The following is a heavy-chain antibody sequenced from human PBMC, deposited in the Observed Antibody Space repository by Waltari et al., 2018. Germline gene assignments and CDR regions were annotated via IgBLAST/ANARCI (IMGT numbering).Heavy chain of an antibody. CDR1: GFTFSSYA. CDR2: ISGSGGST. V-gene: IGHV3-23*01. J-gene: IGHJ4*02. CDR3: AKSTDLVVVAAPIDY. Sequence: EVQLLESGGGLVQPGGSLRLSCAASGFTFSSYAMSWVRQDPGKGLEWVSAISGSGGSTYYADSVKGRFTISRDNSKNTLYLQMNSLRAEDTAVYYCAKSTDLVVVAAPIDYWGQGTLVTVSS. D-gene: IGHD2-15*01.